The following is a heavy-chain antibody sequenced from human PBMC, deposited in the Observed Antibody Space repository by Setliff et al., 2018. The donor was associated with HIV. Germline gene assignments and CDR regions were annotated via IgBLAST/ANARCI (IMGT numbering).Heavy chain of an antibody. J-gene: IGHJ6*03. D-gene: IGHD2-2*01. Sequence: SETLSLTCTVSGGSISSGNYYWSWIRQPAGKGLEWIGRIYSSGSTNYNPSLKSRVTISINTSKNQFPLKLSSVTAADTAVYYCARDRDIVVVPASPQGYYYYMDVWGKGTTVTVSS. CDR1: GGSISSGNYY. CDR3: ARDRDIVVVPASPQGYYYYMDV. V-gene: IGHV4-61*02. CDR2: IYSSGST.